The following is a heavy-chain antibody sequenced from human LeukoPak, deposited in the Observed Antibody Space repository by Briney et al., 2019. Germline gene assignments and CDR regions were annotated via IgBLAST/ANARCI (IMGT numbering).Heavy chain of an antibody. V-gene: IGHV4-59*08. Sequence: PSETLSLSSTVSGDSLTNIYWSWIRQSPGKGLEWIAFVHYTGTTHYNPSLRSRVTISMDTSKNQYSLRLRSVTADDTAVYYCARHGGAFGPGEIWGLGALGTVSS. D-gene: IGHD3/OR15-3a*01. CDR2: VHYTGTT. J-gene: IGHJ4*02. CDR1: GDSLTNIY. CDR3: ARHGGAFGPGEI.